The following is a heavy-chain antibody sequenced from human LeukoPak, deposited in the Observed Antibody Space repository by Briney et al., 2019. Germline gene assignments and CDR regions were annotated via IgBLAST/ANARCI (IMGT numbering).Heavy chain of an antibody. CDR1: GYSFTSYW. J-gene: IGHJ6*02. V-gene: IGHV5-51*01. Sequence: GESLKISCKGSGYSFTSYWIGWVRQMPGKGLEWMGIIYPGDSDTRYSPSFQGQVTISADKSISTAYLQWSSLKASDTAMYYCARYQEGGSYCSGGSCRDYGMDVWGQGTTVTVSS. CDR3: ARYQEGGSYCSGGSCRDYGMDV. D-gene: IGHD2-15*01. CDR2: IYPGDSDT.